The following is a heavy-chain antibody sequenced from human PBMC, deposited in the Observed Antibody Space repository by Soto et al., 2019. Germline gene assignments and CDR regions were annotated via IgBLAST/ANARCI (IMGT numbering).Heavy chain of an antibody. Sequence: QVQLQESGPGLVKPSQPLALTCTVSGGAITSGDYYWSWLRQPPVKGLEWVGYIYYSGTTYYNPSLKSRVTISVATSKNRFSLQMSSVTAADTAVDYCAREKRGGDCSSTSCDPGIDVWGRGTTVTVSS. CDR3: AREKRGGDCSSTSCDPGIDV. J-gene: IGHJ6*02. D-gene: IGHD2-2*01. V-gene: IGHV4-30-4*01. CDR2: IYYSGTT. CDR1: GGAITSGDYY.